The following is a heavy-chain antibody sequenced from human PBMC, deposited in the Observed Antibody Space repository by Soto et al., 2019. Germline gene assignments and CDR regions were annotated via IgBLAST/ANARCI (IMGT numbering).Heavy chain of an antibody. CDR2: ILYSGST. CDR3: ARGGGTGNWFDP. J-gene: IGHJ5*02. CDR1: GGSISTYY. Sequence: SETRSLTWTVSGGSISTYYWIWIRQAPGKGLEWIGYILYSGSTNYNPSLSSRVTMSLDTSKNQFSLKLSSVTTADMAVYYCARGGGTGNWFDPWGQGTLVTVSS. D-gene: IGHD7-27*01. V-gene: IGHV4-59*01.